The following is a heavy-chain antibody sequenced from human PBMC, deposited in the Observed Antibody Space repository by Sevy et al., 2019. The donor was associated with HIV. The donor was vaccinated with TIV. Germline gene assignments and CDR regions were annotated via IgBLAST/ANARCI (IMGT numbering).Heavy chain of an antibody. Sequence: GGSLRLSCEVSGLSVTNNGMHWVRQAPGKGLEWVAVISSDGINKYYGDSVKGRFIISRDRSKNTLYLQMNILRMQDTAVYYCAKDFTGFYGMDVWGQGTTVTVSS. D-gene: IGHD3-9*01. CDR2: ISSDGINK. CDR1: GLSVTNNG. J-gene: IGHJ6*02. CDR3: AKDFTGFYGMDV. V-gene: IGHV3-30*18.